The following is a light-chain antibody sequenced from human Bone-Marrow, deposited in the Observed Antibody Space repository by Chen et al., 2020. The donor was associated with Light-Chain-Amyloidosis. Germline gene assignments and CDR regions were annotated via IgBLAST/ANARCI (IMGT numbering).Light chain of an antibody. J-gene: IGKJ4*01. Sequence: EIVLTQSPGTLSLSPGEGTNLSCRASQTISSNYFTWYQQRFGQAPMLLIYGSSSRATGITVRFTYIGSGTDFTLAINILEPEDFAMYYCQQYCTSPLTFGLGTKVEIK. CDR2: GSS. CDR3: QQYCTSPLT. V-gene: IGKV3-20*01. CDR1: QTISSNY.